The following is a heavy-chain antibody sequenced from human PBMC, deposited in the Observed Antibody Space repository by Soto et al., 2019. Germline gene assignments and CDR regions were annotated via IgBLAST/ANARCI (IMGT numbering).Heavy chain of an antibody. CDR2: IGSSSSYI. D-gene: IGHD6-13*01. V-gene: IGHV3-21*01. CDR3: ARSSRGEQQLVPFDY. Sequence: GGSLRLSCAASGFTFSSYSMNWVRQAPGKGLEWVSSIGSSSSYIYYADSVKGRFTISRDNAKNSLYLQMNSLRAEDTAVYYCARSSRGEQQLVPFDYWGQGTLVTVSS. J-gene: IGHJ4*02. CDR1: GFTFSSYS.